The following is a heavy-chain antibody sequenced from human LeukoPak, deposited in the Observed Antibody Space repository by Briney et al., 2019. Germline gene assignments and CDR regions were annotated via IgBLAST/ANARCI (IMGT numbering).Heavy chain of an antibody. V-gene: IGHV4-39*07. CDR3: ARLRYYSDGSALHDPPMDV. D-gene: IGHD3-22*01. CDR2: VYYTGST. J-gene: IGHJ6*02. Sequence: PSETLSLTCSVSGGSLNSYSHKWGWIRQPPGKGLEWVGSVYYTGSTTYNPSLSSRVSISRDTSKSQFSLKLTSVTAADTAVYFCARLRYYSDGSALHDPPMDVWGRGTAVTVSS. CDR1: GGSLNSYSHK.